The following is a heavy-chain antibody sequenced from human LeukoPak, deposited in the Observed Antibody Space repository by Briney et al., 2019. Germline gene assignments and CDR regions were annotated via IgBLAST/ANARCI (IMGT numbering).Heavy chain of an antibody. CDR2: IRFDGSTK. J-gene: IGHJ4*02. V-gene: IGHV3-30*02. Sequence: GGSLRLSCATSGFTFSNYGMHWVRQAPGKGLEWVAFIRFDGSTKYYADSVKGRFTISRDNSKNTFYLQMNSLRGGDTAVYYCAREFDYYDSSGYYGYWGQGTLVTVSS. CDR3: AREFDYYDSSGYYGY. D-gene: IGHD3-22*01. CDR1: GFTFSNYG.